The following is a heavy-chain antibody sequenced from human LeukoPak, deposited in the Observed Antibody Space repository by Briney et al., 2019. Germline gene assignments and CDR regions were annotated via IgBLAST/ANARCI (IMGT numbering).Heavy chain of an antibody. CDR3: ARSYYYDSSGASYDY. V-gene: IGHV3-48*01. D-gene: IGHD3-22*01. CDR2: ISSSSTI. J-gene: IGHJ4*02. CDR1: GFTFSSYS. Sequence: GGSLRLSCAASGFTFSSYSMNWVRQAPGKGLEWVSYISSSSTIYYADSVKGRFTISRDNAKNSLYLQMNSLRAEDTAVYYCARSYYYDSSGASYDYWGQGTLVTVSS.